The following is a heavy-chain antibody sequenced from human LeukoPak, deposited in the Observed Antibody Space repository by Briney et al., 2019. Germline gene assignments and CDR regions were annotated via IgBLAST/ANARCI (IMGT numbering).Heavy chain of an antibody. CDR3: ARVRRFYYYMDV. J-gene: IGHJ6*03. CDR1: GFTVSSNY. V-gene: IGHV3-53*01. Sequence: PGGSLRLSCAASGFTVSSNYMSWVRQAPGKGLEWVSVIYSGGSTYYADSVKGRFTISRDNSKNTLYPQMNSLRAEDTAVYYCARVRRFYYYMDVWGKGTTVTVSS. CDR2: IYSGGST.